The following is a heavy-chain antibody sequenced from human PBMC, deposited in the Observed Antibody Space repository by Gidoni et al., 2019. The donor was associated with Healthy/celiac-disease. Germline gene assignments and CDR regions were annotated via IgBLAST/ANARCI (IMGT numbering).Heavy chain of an antibody. J-gene: IGHJ6*02. V-gene: IGHV4-61*02. D-gene: IGHD3-10*01. CDR3: AGAFITMVREVLEYGMDV. CDR2: IYTSGST. Sequence: QVLLQESGPGLVKPSQTLSLTCTVSGGSISSGSYYWSWIRQPAGKGLEWIGRIYTSGSTNYNPSLKSRVTISVDTSKNQFSLKLSSVTAADTAVYYCAGAFITMVREVLEYGMDVWGQGTTVTVSS. CDR1: GGSISSGSYY.